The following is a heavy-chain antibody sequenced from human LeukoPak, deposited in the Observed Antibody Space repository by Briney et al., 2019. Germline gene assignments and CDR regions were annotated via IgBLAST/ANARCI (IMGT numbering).Heavy chain of an antibody. J-gene: IGHJ3*02. D-gene: IGHD3-22*01. Sequence: QPGGSLRLSCAASGFTFSRNWMSWVRQAPGKGLEWVANINQDGSEKYYVDSVKGRFTISRDTAKNSLYLQMNSLRAEDTAVYYCARALYDSSDSDAFDIWGQGTMVTVSS. CDR2: INQDGSEK. CDR3: ARALYDSSDSDAFDI. V-gene: IGHV3-7*01. CDR1: GFTFSRNW.